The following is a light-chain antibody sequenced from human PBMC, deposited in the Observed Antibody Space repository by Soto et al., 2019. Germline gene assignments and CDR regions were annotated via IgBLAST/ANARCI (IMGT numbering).Light chain of an antibody. Sequence: EIVMTQSPATLSVSPGERATLSCRASQSVSSNLAWYQQKPGQAPRLLIYGASTRATGIPARFSGSGSGTEFTLTLSSLQSEDFAVYYCQQDNIWPPRAWTFGQGTKGEIK. J-gene: IGKJ1*01. V-gene: IGKV3-15*01. CDR3: QQDNIWPPRAWT. CDR1: QSVSSN. CDR2: GAS.